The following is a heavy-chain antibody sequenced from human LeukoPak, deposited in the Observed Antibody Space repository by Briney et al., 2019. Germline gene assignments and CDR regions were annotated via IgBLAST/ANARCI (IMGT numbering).Heavy chain of an antibody. CDR2: IKQDGSEN. V-gene: IGHV3-7*01. J-gene: IGHJ4*02. CDR3: GRDNAWELKGGEEFDY. D-gene: IGHD1-26*01. Sequence: PGGSLRLSCAASGFTFSSYWMSWVRQAPGKGLEWVANIKQDGSENYYVDSVKGRLIISRDNAKNSLYLQMNSLIAEDTAVCYWGRDNAWELKGGEEFDYWGQGTLVTVYS. CDR1: GFTFSSYW.